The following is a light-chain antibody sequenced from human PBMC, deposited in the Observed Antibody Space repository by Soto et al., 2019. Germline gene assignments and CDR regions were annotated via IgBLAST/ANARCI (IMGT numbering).Light chain of an antibody. J-gene: IGLJ1*01. V-gene: IGLV2-8*01. CDR1: SSDVGGNNY. Sequence: QSALTQPPSASGSPGQSVTISCTGTSSDVGGNNYVSWYQHHPGKAPKLIIYEVDERPSGVPDRFSGSKSGNTASLTVSGLQAEDEADYYCSSYVVSNNFPYVLGTGTKVTVL. CDR2: EVD. CDR3: SSYVVSNNFPYV.